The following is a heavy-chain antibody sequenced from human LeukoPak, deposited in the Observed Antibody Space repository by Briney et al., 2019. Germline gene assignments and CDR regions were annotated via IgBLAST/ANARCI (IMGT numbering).Heavy chain of an antibody. J-gene: IGHJ4*02. V-gene: IGHV1-46*01. CDR1: GYTFTTYA. D-gene: IGHD3-22*01. CDR2: INPSGGST. Sequence: ASVKVSCKASGYTFTTYAMNWVRQAPGQGLEWMGIINPSGGSTSYAQKFQGRVTMTRDMSTSTVYMELSSLRSEDTAVYYCARGEWLLRYYFDYWGQGTLVTVSS. CDR3: ARGEWLLRYYFDY.